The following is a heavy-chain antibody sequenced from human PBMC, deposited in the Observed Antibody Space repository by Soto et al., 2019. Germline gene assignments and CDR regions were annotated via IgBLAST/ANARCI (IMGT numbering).Heavy chain of an antibody. V-gene: IGHV3-23*01. CDR1: GFTFSSYV. J-gene: IGHJ4*02. CDR3: ARGAGFGELLG. CDR2: ISGDGGDT. D-gene: IGHD3-10*01. Sequence: GGSLRLSCAASGFTFSSYVMGWVRQAPGKGLEWVSAISGDGGDTYYADSVKGRFTVSRDNAKNTLYLQMNSLRAEDTAVYYCARGAGFGELLGWGQGTLVTVS.